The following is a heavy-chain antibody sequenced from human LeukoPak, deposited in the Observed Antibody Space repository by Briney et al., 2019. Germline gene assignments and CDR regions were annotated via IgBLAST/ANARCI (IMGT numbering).Heavy chain of an antibody. CDR2: ISSSSSYI. J-gene: IGHJ4*02. D-gene: IGHD2-2*01. V-gene: IGHV3-21*01. CDR3: ARDSSSTSPGY. Sequence: GGSLRLSCAASGFTFSSYSMNWVRQAPGKGLEWVSSISSSSSYIYYADSVKGRFTISRGNAKNSLYLQMNSLRAEDTAVYYCARDSSSTSPGYWGQGTLVTVSS. CDR1: GFTFSSYS.